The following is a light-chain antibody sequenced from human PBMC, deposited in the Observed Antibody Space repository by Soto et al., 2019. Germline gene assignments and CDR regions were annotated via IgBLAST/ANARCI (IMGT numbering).Light chain of an antibody. J-gene: IGKJ1*01. Sequence: DSVMTQSRLSLPVNPGEPASISCRSSQSLLHSNGYNYLDWYLQKPGQSPQLLIYLGSNRASGVPDMFSGSGSGTDFTLKISRVEAEDGGVYYCMQALQTLRTFGQGTNVEI. CDR2: LGS. CDR1: QSLLHSNGYNY. V-gene: IGKV2-28*01. CDR3: MQALQTLRT.